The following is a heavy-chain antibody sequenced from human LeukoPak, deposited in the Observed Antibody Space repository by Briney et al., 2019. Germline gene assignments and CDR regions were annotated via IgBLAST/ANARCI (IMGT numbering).Heavy chain of an antibody. J-gene: IGHJ4*02. Sequence: ASVKVSCKASGYTFTSYDINWVRQATGQGLEWMGWMDPNSGNTGYAQKFQGRVTITRNTSISTAYMELSSLRSEDTAVYYCARASTYYDFWSGYSFYYFDYWGQGTLVTVSS. CDR1: GYTFTSYD. V-gene: IGHV1-8*03. CDR3: ARASTYYDFWSGYSFYYFDY. CDR2: MDPNSGNT. D-gene: IGHD3-3*01.